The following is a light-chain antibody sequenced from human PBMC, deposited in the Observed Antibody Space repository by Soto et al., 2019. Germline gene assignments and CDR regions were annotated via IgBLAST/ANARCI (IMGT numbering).Light chain of an antibody. CDR2: KAS. CDR1: QSISSW. V-gene: IGKV1-5*03. CDR3: QQYDSYPWT. J-gene: IGKJ1*01. Sequence: DLQMTPSRSTLSASVGDRVTITCRASQSISSWLAWYQQKPGKAPKLLINKASSLESGVPSRFSGSGSGTEFTLTISSLQPDDFATYFCQQYDSYPWTFGQGTKVDIK.